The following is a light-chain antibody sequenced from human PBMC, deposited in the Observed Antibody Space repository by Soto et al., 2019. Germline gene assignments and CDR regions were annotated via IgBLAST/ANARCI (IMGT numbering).Light chain of an antibody. V-gene: IGKV3-20*01. J-gene: IGKJ1*01. CDR1: QSISSSY. CDR2: GAS. Sequence: EIVLAQSPGTLSLSPGERATLSCRGSQSISSSYLAWCQQKPGQAPRLLIYGASSRATGIPDRFSGSGSGTDFTLTISRLESEDFAVYYCLQYGSSPRTFGQGTKVEIK. CDR3: LQYGSSPRT.